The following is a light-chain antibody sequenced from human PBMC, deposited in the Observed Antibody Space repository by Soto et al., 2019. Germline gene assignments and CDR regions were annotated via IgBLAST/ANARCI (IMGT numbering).Light chain of an antibody. Sequence: DIQMTQSPSTLSASVGDRVTISWPSSQSISSWLAWYQQKPGKAPKFLIYDASSLESGVPSRFSGSGSGTEFTLTISSLQPDDFAAYYCQQYNSYWTFGQGTKVDI. J-gene: IGKJ1*01. CDR2: DAS. CDR1: QSISSW. CDR3: QQYNSYWT. V-gene: IGKV1-5*01.